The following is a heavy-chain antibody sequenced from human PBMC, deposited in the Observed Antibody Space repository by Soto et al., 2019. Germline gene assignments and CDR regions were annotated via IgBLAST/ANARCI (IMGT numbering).Heavy chain of an antibody. D-gene: IGHD2-2*01. V-gene: IGHV1-18*04. CDR3: ARDMQYFRVLGNWFDS. J-gene: IGHJ5*01. Sequence: ASVKVSCTASSYTFAHYGISWVLQAPGQGLEWMGWLSGNTGATNYAPKRQGRVTMTIATSTDTAYMDLRSLTSDDTAVYFCARDMQYFRVLGNWFDSWGQGTLVTVSS. CDR2: LSGNTGAT. CDR1: SYTFAHYG.